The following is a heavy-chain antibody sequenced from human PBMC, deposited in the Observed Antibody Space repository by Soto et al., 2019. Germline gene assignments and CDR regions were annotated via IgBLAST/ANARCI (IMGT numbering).Heavy chain of an antibody. CDR1: GGSISSSSYY. Sequence: SETLSLTCTVSGGSISSSSYYWGWIRQSPGKGLEWIGSVYYSGNTYYNPSLKSRVTISVDTSKTHFSLKLTSVAVADTAIYYCTRHKSSDYVQGYFQYWSQGTLVTVS. V-gene: IGHV4-39*01. D-gene: IGHD4-17*01. CDR2: VYYSGNT. CDR3: TRHKSSDYVQGYFQY. J-gene: IGHJ1*01.